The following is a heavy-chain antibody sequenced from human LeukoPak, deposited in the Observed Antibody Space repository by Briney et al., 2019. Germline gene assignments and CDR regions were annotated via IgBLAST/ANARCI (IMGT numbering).Heavy chain of an antibody. V-gene: IGHV7-4-1*02. J-gene: IGHJ4*02. CDR2: INTNTGNP. D-gene: IGHD3-22*01. Sequence: ASVKVSCKASGYTFTSYAMNWVRQAPGQGLEWMGWINTNTGNPTYAQGFTGRFVFSLDTSVSTAYLQISSLKAEDTAVYYCTTEPDYYDSSGYYQHRDYWGQGTLVIVSS. CDR3: TTEPDYYDSSGYYQHRDY. CDR1: GYTFTSYA.